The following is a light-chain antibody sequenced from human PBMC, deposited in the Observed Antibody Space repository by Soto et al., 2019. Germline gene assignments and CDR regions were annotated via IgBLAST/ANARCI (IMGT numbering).Light chain of an antibody. Sequence: EIVMTQSPATLSVSPGERATLSFRASQSVSNNLAWYQQKPGQAPRLLIYGASTRATGIPARFSGSGSGTDFTLTISSLEPEDFAIYYCQQRRNWPPTFGQGTKVDIK. CDR3: QQRRNWPPT. CDR2: GAS. CDR1: QSVSNN. V-gene: IGKV3-15*01. J-gene: IGKJ1*01.